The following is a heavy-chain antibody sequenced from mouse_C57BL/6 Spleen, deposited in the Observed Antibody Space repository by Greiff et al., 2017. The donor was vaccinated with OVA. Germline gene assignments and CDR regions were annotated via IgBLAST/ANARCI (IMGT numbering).Heavy chain of an antibody. CDR3: ARRGLGTLYFYV. V-gene: IGHV5-9*01. CDR1: GFTFSSYT. J-gene: IGHJ1*03. Sequence: EVMLVESGGGLVKPGGSLKLSCAASGFTFSSYTMSWVRQTPEKRLEWVATISGGGGNTYYPDSVKGRFTISRDNAKNTLYLQMSSLRSEDTALYYCARRGLGTLYFYVWGTGTTVTVSS. CDR2: ISGGGGNT. D-gene: IGHD4-1*01.